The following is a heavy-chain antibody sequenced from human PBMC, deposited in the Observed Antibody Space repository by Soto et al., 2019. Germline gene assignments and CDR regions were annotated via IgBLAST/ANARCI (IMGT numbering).Heavy chain of an antibody. D-gene: IGHD1-20*01. CDR1: GGSISSGGYY. Sequence: QVQLQESGPGLVKPSQTLSLTCTVSGGSISSGGYYWSWIRQHPGKGLEWIGYIYYSGSTYYNPSLQSRVXIXVXXSXNXFSLKLSSVTAADTAVYYCARNRNWNFDYWGQGTLVTVSS. J-gene: IGHJ4*02. V-gene: IGHV4-31*03. CDR2: IYYSGST. CDR3: ARNRNWNFDY.